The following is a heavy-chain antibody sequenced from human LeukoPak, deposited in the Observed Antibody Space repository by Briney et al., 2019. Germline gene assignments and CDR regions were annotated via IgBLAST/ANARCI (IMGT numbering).Heavy chain of an antibody. CDR2: IYPNGNT. D-gene: IGHD5-18*01. CDR3: ARRGHGYGSPFDY. Sequence: PGGSLRLSCAASGFTFSSYGMHWVRQAPGKGLEWVSMIYPNGNTFYTDSVKGRFTISRDNSKYTLDLQMSSLRAEDTAVYYCARRGHGYGSPFDYWGQGTLVTVSS. V-gene: IGHV3-66*04. J-gene: IGHJ4*02. CDR1: GFTFSSYG.